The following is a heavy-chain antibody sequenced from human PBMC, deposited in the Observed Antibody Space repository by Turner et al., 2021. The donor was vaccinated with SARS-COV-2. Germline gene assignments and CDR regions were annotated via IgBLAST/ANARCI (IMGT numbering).Heavy chain of an antibody. V-gene: IGHV4-4*07. Sequence: QVQLQESGPGLVRHSETLSLTGTVSGGSISSHYWSWIRQPAGKGLEWIGRMFASGDTNYNPYLKSRVTLSMDTSKNQLSLILRSVTAADTAVYYCAEPGQGYWGQGTRVTVSA. CDR3: AEPGQGY. CDR2: MFASGDT. J-gene: IGHJ4*02. CDR1: GGSISSHY.